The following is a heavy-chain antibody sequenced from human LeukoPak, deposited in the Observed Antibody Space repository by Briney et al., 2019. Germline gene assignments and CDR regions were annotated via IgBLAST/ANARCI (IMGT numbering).Heavy chain of an antibody. V-gene: IGHV3-48*01. J-gene: IGHJ5*02. D-gene: IGHD1-26*01. CDR1: GFTFSSYS. Sequence: GGSLRLSCAASGFTFSSYSMNWVRQAPGKRLEWVSYISSSSNTIYYADSVKGRFTISRDNAKNSLYLQMNSLRAEDTAVYYCARDLQGATTLYNWFDPWGQGTLVTVSS. CDR2: ISSSSNTI. CDR3: ARDLQGATTLYNWFDP.